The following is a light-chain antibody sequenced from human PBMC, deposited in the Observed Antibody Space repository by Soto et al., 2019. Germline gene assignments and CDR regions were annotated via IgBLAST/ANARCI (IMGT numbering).Light chain of an antibody. CDR1: QSVSSSY. V-gene: IGKV3-20*01. J-gene: IGKJ5*01. Sequence: ETVLTQSPGTLSLSPGERATLSCRASQSVSSSYLAWYQQKPGQAPRLLIYGASSRATGIPDRFSGSGSGTDFTLTISRLEPEDFAVHYCQQYGSSSITFGQGTRLEIK. CDR3: QQYGSSSIT. CDR2: GAS.